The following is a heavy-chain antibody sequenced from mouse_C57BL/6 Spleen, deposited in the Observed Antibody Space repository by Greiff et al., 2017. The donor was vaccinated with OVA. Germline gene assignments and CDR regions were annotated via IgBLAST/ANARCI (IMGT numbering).Heavy chain of an antibody. Sequence: VQLKQSVAELVRPGASVKLSCTASGFNIKNTYMHWVKQRPEQGLEWIGRIDPANGNTKYAPKFQGKATITADTSSNTAYLQLSSLTSEDTAIYYCASTTLGLDYAMDYWGQGTSVTVSS. J-gene: IGHJ4*01. CDR1: GFNIKNTY. CDR3: ASTTLGLDYAMDY. V-gene: IGHV14-3*01. D-gene: IGHD4-1*01. CDR2: IDPANGNT.